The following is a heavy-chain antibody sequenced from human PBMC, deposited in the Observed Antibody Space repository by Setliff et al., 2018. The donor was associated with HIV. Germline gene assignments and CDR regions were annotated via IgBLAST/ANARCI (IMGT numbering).Heavy chain of an antibody. V-gene: IGHV1-24*01. CDR2: FDPEDGET. Sequence: GASGKVSCKVSGYTLTELSMHWVRQAPGKGLGWRGGFDPEDGETIYAQKFQGRVTMTEDTSTDTAYMGLSSLRSEDTAVYYCATGESIAAAPFDYWGQGTLVTVSS. CDR3: ATGESIAAAPFDY. D-gene: IGHD6-13*01. J-gene: IGHJ4*02. CDR1: GYTLTELS.